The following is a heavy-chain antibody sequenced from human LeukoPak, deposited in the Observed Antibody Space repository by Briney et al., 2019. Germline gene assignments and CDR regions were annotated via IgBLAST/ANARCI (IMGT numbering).Heavy chain of an antibody. Sequence: ASVKVSCKASGYAFTSYYMHWVRQAPGQGLEWMGIINPSGGSTSYAQKFQGRVTMTRDTSTSTVYMELSSLRSEDTAVYYCARGAGFGESTRQAFDIWGQGTMVTVSS. CDR2: INPSGGST. CDR1: GYAFTSYY. J-gene: IGHJ3*02. CDR3: ARGAGFGESTRQAFDI. V-gene: IGHV1-46*01. D-gene: IGHD3-10*01.